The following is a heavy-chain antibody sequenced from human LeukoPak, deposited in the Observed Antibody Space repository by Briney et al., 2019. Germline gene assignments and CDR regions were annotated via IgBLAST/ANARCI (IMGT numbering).Heavy chain of an antibody. J-gene: IGHJ6*03. Sequence: SETLSLTCTVSGGSISSYYWSWIRQPPGKGLDWIGYIYYSGSTNYNPSLKSRVTISVDTSKNQFSLKLSSVTAADTAVYYCARAKKGVVPAAIYYYYYMDVWGKGTAVTVSS. CDR3: ARAKKGVVPAAIYYYYYMDV. CDR1: GGSISSYY. V-gene: IGHV4-59*12. D-gene: IGHD2-2*02. CDR2: IYYSGST.